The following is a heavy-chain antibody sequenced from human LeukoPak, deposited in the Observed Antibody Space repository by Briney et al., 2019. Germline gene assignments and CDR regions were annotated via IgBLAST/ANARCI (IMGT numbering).Heavy chain of an antibody. Sequence: PGRSLRLSCAASGFTFSSYAMHWVRQAPGKGLEWVAVISYDGSNKYYADSVKGRFTISRDNSKNTLYLQMNSLRAEDTAVYYCARVSGGWYGDYWGQGTPVTVSS. CDR1: GFTFSSYA. D-gene: IGHD6-19*01. CDR3: ARVSGGWYGDY. CDR2: ISYDGSNK. V-gene: IGHV3-30*04. J-gene: IGHJ4*02.